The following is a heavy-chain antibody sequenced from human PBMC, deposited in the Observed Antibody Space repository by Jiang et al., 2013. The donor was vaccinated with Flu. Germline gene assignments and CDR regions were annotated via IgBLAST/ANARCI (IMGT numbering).Heavy chain of an antibody. CDR1: GDSVSSNSAT. J-gene: IGHJ5*01. Sequence: AISGDSVSSNSATWNWIRQSPSRGLEWLGRTYYRSKWSNDYAVSVKSRVIISPDTSKNQFSLQLSSLTPEDTALYYCARGVSSWFDYWGQGTLVTVSS. CDR2: TYYRSKWSN. D-gene: IGHD3-3*02. CDR3: ARGVSSWFDY. V-gene: IGHV6-1*01.